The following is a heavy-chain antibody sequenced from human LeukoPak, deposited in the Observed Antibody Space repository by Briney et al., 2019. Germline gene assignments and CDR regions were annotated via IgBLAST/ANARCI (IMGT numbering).Heavy chain of an antibody. CDR1: GGTFSSYA. V-gene: IGHV1-69*01. CDR2: IIPIFGTA. J-gene: IGHJ4*02. D-gene: IGHD4-17*01. CDR3: ARASDDYGDYSYFDY. Sequence: SSVKVSCKASGGTFSSYAISWVRRAPGQGLEWMGGIIPIFGTANYAQKFQGRVTITADESTSTAYMELSSLRSEDTAVYYCARASDDYGDYSYFDYWGQGTLVTVSS.